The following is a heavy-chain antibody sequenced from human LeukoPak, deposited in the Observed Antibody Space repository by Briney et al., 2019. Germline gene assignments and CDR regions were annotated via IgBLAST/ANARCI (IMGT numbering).Heavy chain of an antibody. CDR1: GGSFSGYY. J-gene: IGHJ4*02. D-gene: IGHD3-10*01. V-gene: IGHV4-34*01. CDR2: INHSGST. CDR3: ARGSYYYGSGSYNY. Sequence: SETLSLTCAVYGGSFSGYYWSWIRQPPGKGLEWIGEINHSGSTNYNPSLKSRVTISVDTSKNQFSLKLSSVTAADTAVHYCARGSYYYGSGSYNYWGQGTLVTVSS.